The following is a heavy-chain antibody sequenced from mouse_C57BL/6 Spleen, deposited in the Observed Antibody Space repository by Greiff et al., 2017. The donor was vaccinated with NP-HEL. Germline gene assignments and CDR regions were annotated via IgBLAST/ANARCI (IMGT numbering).Heavy chain of an antibody. V-gene: IGHV1-85*01. CDR2: IYPRDGST. Sequence: QVQLQQSGPELVKPGASVKISCKASGYAFSSSWMNWVKQRPGKGLEWIGWIYPRDGSTKYNEKFKGKATLTVDTSSSTAYMELHSLTSEDSAVYFCARGGYFDYWGQGTTLTVSS. CDR1: GYAFSSSW. CDR3: ARGGYFDY. J-gene: IGHJ2*01.